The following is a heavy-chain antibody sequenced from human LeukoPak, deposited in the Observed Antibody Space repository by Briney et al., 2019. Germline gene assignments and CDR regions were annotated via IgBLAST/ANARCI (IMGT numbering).Heavy chain of an antibody. CDR1: GFSFDDYA. V-gene: IGHV3-9*03. CDR3: AKDKGYSSSRYYFDY. Sequence: GGSLRLSCAASGFSFDDYAMHWVRQAPGKGLEWVSGISWNSGSIGYADSVKGRFTISRDNAKNSLYLQMNSLRDEDMALYYCAKDKGYSSSRYYFDYWGQGTLVTVSS. J-gene: IGHJ4*02. D-gene: IGHD6-13*01. CDR2: ISWNSGSI.